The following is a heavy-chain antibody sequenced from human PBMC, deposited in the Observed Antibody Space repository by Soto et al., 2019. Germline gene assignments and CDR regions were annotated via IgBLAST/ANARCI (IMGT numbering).Heavy chain of an antibody. CDR1: GGSISSGGYY. V-gene: IGHV4-31*03. Sequence: SETLSLTCTVSGGSISSGGYYWSWIRQHPGKGLEWIGYIYYSGSTYYNPSLKSRVTISVDTSKNQFSLKLSSVTAADTAVYYCARDRQWLVPDAFDIWGQGTMVTVSS. D-gene: IGHD6-19*01. CDR3: ARDRQWLVPDAFDI. CDR2: IYYSGST. J-gene: IGHJ3*02.